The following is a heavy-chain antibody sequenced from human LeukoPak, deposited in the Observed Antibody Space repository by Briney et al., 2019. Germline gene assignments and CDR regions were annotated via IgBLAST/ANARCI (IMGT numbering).Heavy chain of an antibody. CDR2: IYPGDSDT. J-gene: IGHJ5*02. Sequence: GESLKISCKASGYSFTSYWIGWVRQMPGKGLEWMGIIYPGDSDTTYSPSFQGQVTISADKSIGTAYLQWNSLKASDTAKYYCARQNSGIAAAGTGTIWFDPWGQGTLVTVSS. CDR1: GYSFTSYW. CDR3: ARQNSGIAAAGTGTIWFDP. V-gene: IGHV5-51*01. D-gene: IGHD6-13*01.